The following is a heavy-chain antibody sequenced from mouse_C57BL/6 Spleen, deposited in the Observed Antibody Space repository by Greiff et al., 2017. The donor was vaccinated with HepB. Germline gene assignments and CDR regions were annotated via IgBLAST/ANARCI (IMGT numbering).Heavy chain of an antibody. CDR1: GFTFSDYG. CDR3: ARYYEYFDV. Sequence: VQLQQSGGGLVKPGGSLKLSCAASGFTFSDYGMHWVRQAPEKGLEWVAYISSGSSTIYYADTVKGRFTISRDNAKNTLFLQMTSLRSEDTAMYYCARYYEYFDVWGTGTTVTVSS. V-gene: IGHV5-17*01. J-gene: IGHJ1*03. CDR2: ISSGSSTI. D-gene: IGHD2-4*01.